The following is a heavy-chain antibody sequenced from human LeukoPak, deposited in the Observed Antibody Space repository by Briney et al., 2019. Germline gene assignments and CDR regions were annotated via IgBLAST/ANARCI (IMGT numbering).Heavy chain of an antibody. CDR3: ASGSGSYRTPYYYMDV. CDR2: IYSGGRT. V-gene: IGHV3-53*01. CDR1: GFTVSSNY. D-gene: IGHD3-10*01. J-gene: IGHJ6*03. Sequence: GDSLRLSRVASGFTVSSNYMSWVRQPPPKGLAWVSVIYSGGRTYYPDSVKGRFTISRDNSKHTLFLQMNGLRAEDTAVYYCASGSGSYRTPYYYMDVWGTGTTVTVSS.